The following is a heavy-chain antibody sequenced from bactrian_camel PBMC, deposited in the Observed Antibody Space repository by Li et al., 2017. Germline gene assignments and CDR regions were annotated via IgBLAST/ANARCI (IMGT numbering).Heavy chain of an antibody. CDR2: FGAAA. CDR3: ATRICRDGACYFDY. J-gene: IGHJ6*01. D-gene: IGHD3*01. V-gene: IGHV3-1*01. Sequence: VQLVESGGGLVQPGGSLTLSCAASGFKFAAYGLAWVRQAPEKGFEWISTFGAAASYATSVKGRFTISRDNAKSTLYLQMNSPRTDDTAVYYCATRICRDGACYFDYWGQGTQVTVS. CDR1: GFKFAAYG.